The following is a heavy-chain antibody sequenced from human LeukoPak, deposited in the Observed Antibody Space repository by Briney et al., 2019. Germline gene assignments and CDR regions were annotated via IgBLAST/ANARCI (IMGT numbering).Heavy chain of an antibody. CDR1: GFTFSDYA. CDR2: ISGSGRST. Sequence: PGGSLRLSCAVSGFTFSDYAMTWVRQAPGKGLEWVSSISGSGRSTYYADSVKGRLTISRDNSKNTLYLQVNSLRADDTAVYYCARLPITIFGVVNRDYWGQGTLVTVSS. V-gene: IGHV3-23*01. J-gene: IGHJ4*02. D-gene: IGHD3-3*01. CDR3: ARLPITIFGVVNRDY.